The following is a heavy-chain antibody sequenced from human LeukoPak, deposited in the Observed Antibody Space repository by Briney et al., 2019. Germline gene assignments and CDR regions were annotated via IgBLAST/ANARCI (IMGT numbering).Heavy chain of an antibody. D-gene: IGHD3-16*02. CDR3: ARGISFYDYVWGSYRRTDAFDI. CDR1: GYTFTGYY. V-gene: IGHV1-2*04. J-gene: IGHJ3*02. Sequence: ASVKVSCEASGYTFTGYYMHWVRQAPGQGLEWMGWINPNSGGTNYAQKFQGWVTMTRDTSISTAYMELSRLRSDDTAVYYCARGISFYDYVWGSYRRTDAFDIWGQGTMVTVSS. CDR2: INPNSGGT.